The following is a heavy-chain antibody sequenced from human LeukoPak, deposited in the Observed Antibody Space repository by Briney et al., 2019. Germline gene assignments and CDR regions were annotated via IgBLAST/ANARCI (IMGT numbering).Heavy chain of an antibody. CDR2: ISWNSGSI. CDR3: AKGYSSGWYGGRFDY. J-gene: IGHJ4*02. Sequence: GRSLRLSCAASGFTFDDYAMHWVRQAPGKGLEWVSGISWNSGSIGYADSVKGRFTISRDNAKNSLYLQMNSLRAEDTALYYCAKGYSSGWYGGRFDYWGQGTLVTVSS. D-gene: IGHD6-19*01. V-gene: IGHV3-9*01. CDR1: GFTFDDYA.